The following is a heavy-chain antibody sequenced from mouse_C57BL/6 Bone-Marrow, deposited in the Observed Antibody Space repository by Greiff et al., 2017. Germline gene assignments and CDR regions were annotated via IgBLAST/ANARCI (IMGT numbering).Heavy chain of an antibody. J-gene: IGHJ2*01. Sequence: VQLQQPGAELVKPGASVKLSCKASGYTFTSYWMQWVKQRPGQGLEWIGEIDPSDSYTNYNQKFKGKATLTVDTSSSTAYMQLSSLTSEDSAVYYCAREVYSNSYFDDWGQGTTLTVSS. D-gene: IGHD2-5*01. CDR2: IDPSDSYT. CDR3: AREVYSNSYFDD. CDR1: GYTFTSYW. V-gene: IGHV1-50*01.